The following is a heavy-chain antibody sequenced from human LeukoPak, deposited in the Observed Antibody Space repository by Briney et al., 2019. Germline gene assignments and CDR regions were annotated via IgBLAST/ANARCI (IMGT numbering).Heavy chain of an antibody. Sequence: PGGTLRLSCAASGFTFSSYSMSWVRQAPGKGLEWVSIISDSGANTYYADSVRGRFTISRDNSKNTLYLQMNSLRAEDTAVYYCAKDRDYYDSSGLFDYWGQGTLVTVSS. CDR3: AKDRDYYDSSGLFDY. V-gene: IGHV3-23*01. J-gene: IGHJ4*02. D-gene: IGHD3-22*01. CDR2: ISDSGANT. CDR1: GFTFSSYS.